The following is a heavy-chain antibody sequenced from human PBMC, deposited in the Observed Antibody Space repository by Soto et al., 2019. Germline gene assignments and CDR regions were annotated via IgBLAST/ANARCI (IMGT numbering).Heavy chain of an antibody. Sequence: QVQLVQSGAEVKTPEASVKVSCRASGYSFRTHGISWVRQAPGQGREWMGWISTYDDKTNFPQKFQGRITMTTDTSTSTAYMELRSLRSDDTAVYFCARDLGYCNSSGCFRNWFDPWGQGTLVTVSS. D-gene: IGHD2-15*01. CDR3: ARDLGYCNSSGCFRNWFDP. V-gene: IGHV1-18*01. CDR1: GYSFRTHG. J-gene: IGHJ5*02. CDR2: ISTYDDKT.